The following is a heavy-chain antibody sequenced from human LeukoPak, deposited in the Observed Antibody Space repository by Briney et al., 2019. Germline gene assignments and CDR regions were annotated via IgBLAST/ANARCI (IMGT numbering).Heavy chain of an antibody. D-gene: IGHD5-18*01. CDR2: IYHSGTT. CDR1: GYSVNGGYY. V-gene: IGHV4-38-2*02. Sequence: SETLSLTCTVSGYSVNGGYYWGWIRQPPGKGLEWIGIIYHSGTTYSNPSLKSRVTISVDTSKNQFSLKLSSVTAEDTAVYYCARGAYSYVGYFDYWGQGTLVTVSS. CDR3: ARGAYSYVGYFDY. J-gene: IGHJ4*02.